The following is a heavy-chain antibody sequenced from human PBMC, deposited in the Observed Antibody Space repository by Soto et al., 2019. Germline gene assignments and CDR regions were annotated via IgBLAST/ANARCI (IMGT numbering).Heavy chain of an antibody. CDR1: GYSIRYIS. J-gene: IGHJ4*02. D-gene: IGHD3-22*01. V-gene: IGHV1-24*01. CDR2: FDTKDGQT. Sequence: VSVKVSCKVCGYSIRYISMYWVRHATGKGLERMRRFDTKDGQTIYAQEFQGRVTMTGDTFADIVYMELSSLRSEDTVIYYCKRDHYDSSGYYRFDYWGQGTPVTVSS. CDR3: KRDHYDSSGYYRFDY.